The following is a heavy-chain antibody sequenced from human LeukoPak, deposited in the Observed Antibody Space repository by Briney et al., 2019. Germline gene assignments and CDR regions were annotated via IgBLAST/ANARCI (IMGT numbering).Heavy chain of an antibody. V-gene: IGHV3-21*01. Sequence: GGSLRLSCAASGFTFSSYNMNWVRQGPGKGLEWVSSITSSSSSIYYADSVKGRFTISRDNAKNSLYLQMNSLRAEDTAVYYCANTKQFEYWGQGTLVTVSS. J-gene: IGHJ4*02. CDR3: ANTKQFEY. CDR1: GFTFSSYN. CDR2: ITSSSSSI. D-gene: IGHD1-1*01.